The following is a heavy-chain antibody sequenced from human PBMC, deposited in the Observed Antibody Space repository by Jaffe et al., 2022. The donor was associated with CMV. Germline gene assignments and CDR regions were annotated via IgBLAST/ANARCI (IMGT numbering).Heavy chain of an antibody. D-gene: IGHD2-15*01. CDR3: ARSDSGSWTQKAFEY. Sequence: QVQLVESGGGVVQPGRSLRLSCAASGFTFSRYGMHWVRQAPGKGLEWVAVIWSNGNNQYYGDAVKGRFTISRDNSKDTLYLEMNSLRAEDTAVYYCARSDSGSWTQKAFEYWGQGILVTVSS. CDR2: IWSNGNNQ. V-gene: IGHV3-33*08. J-gene: IGHJ4*02. CDR1: GFTFSRYG.